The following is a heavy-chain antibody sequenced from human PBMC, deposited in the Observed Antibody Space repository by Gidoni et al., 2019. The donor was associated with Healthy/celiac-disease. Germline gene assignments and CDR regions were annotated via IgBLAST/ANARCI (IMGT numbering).Heavy chain of an antibody. Sequence: VQLVQSGAAVKQPGSSVKVSCKASGGTFSSYAISWVRQAPGQGLEWMGGIIPIFGTASYAQKFQGRVTMTADESTSTAYMELSSLRSEGTAVYYCARDLKLAAAGTRYYYYYYMDVWGKGTTVTVSS. CDR1: GGTFSSYA. J-gene: IGHJ6*03. D-gene: IGHD6-13*01. V-gene: IGHV1-69*01. CDR3: ARDLKLAAAGTRYYYYYYMDV. CDR2: IIPIFGTA.